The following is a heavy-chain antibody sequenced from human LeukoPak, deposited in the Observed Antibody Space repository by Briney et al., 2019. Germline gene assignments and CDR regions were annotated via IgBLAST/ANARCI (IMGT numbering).Heavy chain of an antibody. CDR3: ANYDYGDYFFDY. CDR2: ISYDGSNK. CDR1: GFTFSSYG. J-gene: IGHJ4*02. V-gene: IGHV3-30*18. D-gene: IGHD4-17*01. Sequence: PGRSQRLSCAASGFTFSSYGMHWVRQAPGKGLEWVAVISYDGSNKYYADSVKGRFTISRDNSKNTLYLQMNSLRAEDTAVYYCANYDYGDYFFDYWGQGTLVTVSS.